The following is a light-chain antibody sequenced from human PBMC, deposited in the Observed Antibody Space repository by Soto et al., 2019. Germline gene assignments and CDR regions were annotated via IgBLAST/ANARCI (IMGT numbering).Light chain of an antibody. V-gene: IGKV3-11*01. CDR3: QQRSSGWT. Sequence: ENVLTQSPATLSLSPGDRATLSCRASQSVRSCLAWYQQKPGQAPRLLISDASNRATGVPARFSGSGSGTDFTLTISSLEPEDFAVYYCQQRSSGWTFGPGTKVEI. CDR2: DAS. CDR1: QSVRSC. J-gene: IGKJ1*01.